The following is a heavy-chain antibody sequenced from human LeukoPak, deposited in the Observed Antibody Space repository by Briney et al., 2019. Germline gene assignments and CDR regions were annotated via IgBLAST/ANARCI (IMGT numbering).Heavy chain of an antibody. Sequence: PSETLSLTCAVYVGSFSGYYWSWIRQPPGKGLEGIGEINHSGSTNYNPPLNSRVTISVDTSKNQFSLNLSSVIAAATAVYYCARGRSSYSSVYYYYGMDVWGQGTTVTVSS. V-gene: IGHV4-34*01. J-gene: IGHJ6*02. CDR2: INHSGST. D-gene: IGHD6-25*01. CDR3: ARGRSSYSSVYYYYGMDV. CDR1: VGSFSGYY.